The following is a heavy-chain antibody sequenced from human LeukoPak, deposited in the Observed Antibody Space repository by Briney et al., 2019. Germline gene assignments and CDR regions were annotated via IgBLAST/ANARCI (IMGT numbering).Heavy chain of an antibody. Sequence: GYIYHSGSTYYNPSLKSRVTISVDRSKNQFSLRLSSVTAADTAVYYCARGGTAMVTPFDYWGQGTLVTVSS. V-gene: IGHV4-30-2*01. D-gene: IGHD5-18*01. CDR2: IYHSGST. J-gene: IGHJ4*02. CDR3: ARGGTAMVTPFDY.